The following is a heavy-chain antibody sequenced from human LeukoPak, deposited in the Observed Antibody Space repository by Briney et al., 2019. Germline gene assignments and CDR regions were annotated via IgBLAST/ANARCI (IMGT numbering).Heavy chain of an antibody. CDR2: ISTYNGNT. CDR3: ARDPRTYDSSSWYGT. Sequence: ASVKVSCKASGYTFTSYGISWVRQAPGQGLEWMGWISTYNGNTNYAQKLQGRVTMTTDTSTSTAYMELRSLRSDDTAVYYCARDPRTYDSSSWYGTWGQGTLVTVSS. V-gene: IGHV1-18*01. J-gene: IGHJ5*02. CDR1: GYTFTSYG. D-gene: IGHD6-13*01.